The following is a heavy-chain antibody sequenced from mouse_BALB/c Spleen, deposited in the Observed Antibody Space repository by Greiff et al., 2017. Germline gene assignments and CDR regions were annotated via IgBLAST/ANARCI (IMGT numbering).Heavy chain of an antibody. J-gene: IGHJ3*01. Sequence: QVQLQQPGAELVKPGASVKLSCKASGYTFTSYWMHWVKQRPGQGLEWIGEIDPSDSYTNYNQKFKGKATLTVDKSSSTAYMQLSSLTSEDSAVYYGARPNDYDGFAYWGQGTLVTVSA. V-gene: IGHV1-69*02. CDR3: ARPNDYDGFAY. CDR1: GYTFTSYW. D-gene: IGHD2-4*01. CDR2: IDPSDSYT.